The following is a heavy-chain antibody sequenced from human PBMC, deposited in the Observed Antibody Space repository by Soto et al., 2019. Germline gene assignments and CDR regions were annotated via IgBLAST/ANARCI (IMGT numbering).Heavy chain of an antibody. CDR1: GGSISSGGYY. Sequence: PSETLSLTCTVSGGSISSGGYYWSWIRQHPGKGLEWIGYIYYSGSTYYNPSLKSRVTISVDTSKNQFSLKLSSVTAADTAVYYCARWVSGQLVAGAHWFDPWGQGTLVTVSS. CDR2: IYYSGST. V-gene: IGHV4-31*03. CDR3: ARWVSGQLVAGAHWFDP. J-gene: IGHJ5*02. D-gene: IGHD6-6*01.